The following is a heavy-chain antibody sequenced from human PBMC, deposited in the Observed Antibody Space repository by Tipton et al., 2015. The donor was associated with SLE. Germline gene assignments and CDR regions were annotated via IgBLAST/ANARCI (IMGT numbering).Heavy chain of an antibody. Sequence: TLSLTCAVSGYSVSSGYYWGWIRQPPGKGLEWIGSIYHSGSTYYNPSLKSRVTISVDTSKNQFSLKLSSVTAADTAVYYCASHLGAVLANWGQGTLVTVSS. CDR1: GYSVSSGYY. CDR3: ASHLGAVLAN. V-gene: IGHV4-38-2*01. J-gene: IGHJ4*02. CDR2: IYHSGST. D-gene: IGHD6-19*01.